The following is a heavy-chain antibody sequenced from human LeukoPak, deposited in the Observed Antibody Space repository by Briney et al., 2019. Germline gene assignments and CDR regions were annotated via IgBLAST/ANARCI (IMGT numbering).Heavy chain of an antibody. CDR2: ISGSGDNT. D-gene: IGHD6-19*01. CDR3: AKGLAAAVAVDY. V-gene: IGHV3-23*01. CDR1: GFTFSSYA. J-gene: IGHJ4*02. Sequence: GGSLRLSCAASGFTFSSYAMSWVRQAPGKGLEWVSGISGSGDNTYYADSVKGRFTISRDNSKNTLYLQMNSLRAEDTAVYYCAKGLAAAVAVDYWGQGTLVTVSS.